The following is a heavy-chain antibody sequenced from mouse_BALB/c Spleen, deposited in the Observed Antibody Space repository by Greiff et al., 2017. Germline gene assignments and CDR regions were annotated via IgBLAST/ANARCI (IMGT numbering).Heavy chain of an antibody. CDR3: ARHRGYRYDEGVWFAY. CDR1: GFTFSSNG. J-gene: IGHJ3*01. V-gene: IGHV5-6*01. CDR2: ISSGGSYT. Sequence: EVQLVESGGDLVKPGGSLKLSCAVSGFTFSSNGMSWVRQTPDKRLEWVATISSGGSYTYYPDSVKGRFTISRDNAKNTLYLQMSSLKSEDTAMYYCARHRGYRYDEGVWFAYWGQGTLVTVSA. D-gene: IGHD2-14*01.